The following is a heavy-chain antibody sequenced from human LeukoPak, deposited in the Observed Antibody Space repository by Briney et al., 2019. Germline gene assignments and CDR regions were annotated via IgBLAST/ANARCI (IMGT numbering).Heavy chain of an antibody. D-gene: IGHD2-2*01. CDR3: ARVIVVVPAALRNYYYYGMDV. V-gene: IGHV3-48*02. Sequence: GGSLRLSCAASGFTFSSYSMNWVRQAPGKGLEWVSYISSSSSTIYYADSVKGRFTISRDNAKNSLYLQMKSLRDEDTAVYYCARVIVVVPAALRNYYYYGMDVWGQGTTVTVSS. J-gene: IGHJ6*02. CDR2: ISSSSSTI. CDR1: GFTFSSYS.